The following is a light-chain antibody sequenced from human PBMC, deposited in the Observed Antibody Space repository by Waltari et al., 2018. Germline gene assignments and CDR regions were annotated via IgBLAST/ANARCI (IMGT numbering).Light chain of an antibody. CDR1: QTVRPTY. J-gene: IGKJ4*01. Sequence: EIVLTQSPGTLSLSPGERATLSCRASQTVRPTYLAWYQQKPGQAPTPLIYGASSRATGIPDRFSGSGSGTDFSLTISILEPEDFAVYYCQQYDISPLTFGGGTRVEIK. V-gene: IGKV3-20*01. CDR3: QQYDISPLT. CDR2: GAS.